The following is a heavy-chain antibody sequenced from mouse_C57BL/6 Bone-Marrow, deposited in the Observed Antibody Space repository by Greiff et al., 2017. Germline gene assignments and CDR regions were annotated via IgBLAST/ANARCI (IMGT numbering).Heavy chain of an antibody. CDR3: GGRVTARVFGY. CDR2: IYPRSGNT. V-gene: IGHV1-81*01. D-gene: IGHD2-2*01. J-gene: IGHJ2*01. CDR1: GYTFTSYG. Sequence: QVQLQQSGAELARPGASVKLSCKASGYTFTSYGISWVKQRTGQGLEWIGEIYPRSGNTYYNEKFQGKATLTADKSSSTAYMELRSLTSADSAVYFCGGRVTARVFGYWGKGTTLTVSS.